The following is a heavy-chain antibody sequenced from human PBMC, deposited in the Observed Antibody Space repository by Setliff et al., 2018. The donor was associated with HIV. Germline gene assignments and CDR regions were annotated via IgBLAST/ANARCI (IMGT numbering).Heavy chain of an antibody. CDR3: ARDPPGIAVAGTDI. CDR1: GFTFSDYT. V-gene: IGHV3-53*01. D-gene: IGHD6-19*01. Sequence: GGSLRLSCAASGFTFSDYTISWVRQAPGKGPECVSIMYSGGSTYYADSVKGRFTISRDNSKNTLYLQMKTLRVEDTAVYYCARDPPGIAVAGTDIWGQGTMVTVSS. CDR2: MYSGGST. J-gene: IGHJ3*02.